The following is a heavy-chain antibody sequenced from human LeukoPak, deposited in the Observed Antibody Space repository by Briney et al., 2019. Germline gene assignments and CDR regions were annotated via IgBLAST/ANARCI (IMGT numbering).Heavy chain of an antibody. D-gene: IGHD2-15*01. CDR3: ARRGYCSGGSCYRYLDSSGYKRPYYFDY. V-gene: IGHV4-34*01. Sequence: PSETLSLTCAVYGGSFSGYYWSWIRQPPGKGLEWIGEINHSGSTNYNPSLKSRVTISVDTSKNQFSLKLGSVTAADTAVYYCARRGYCSGGSCYRYLDSSGYKRPYYFDYWGQGTLVTVSS. CDR1: GGSFSGYY. J-gene: IGHJ4*02. CDR2: INHSGST.